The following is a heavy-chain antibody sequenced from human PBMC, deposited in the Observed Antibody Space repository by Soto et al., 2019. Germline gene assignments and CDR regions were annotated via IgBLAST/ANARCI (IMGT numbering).Heavy chain of an antibody. Sequence: VQLVESGGGVVQPGRSLRLSCAASGFTFSDYAMHWVRQAPGKGLEWVAVVSHDGRNTHYADSVKGRCTISRDISKNTVSLEMTSLRAEDTAVYYCAKGGRQWLVTSDFNYWGQGALVTVSS. J-gene: IGHJ4*02. CDR1: GFTFSDYA. CDR2: VSHDGRNT. V-gene: IGHV3-30*18. D-gene: IGHD6-19*01. CDR3: AKGGRQWLVTSDFNY.